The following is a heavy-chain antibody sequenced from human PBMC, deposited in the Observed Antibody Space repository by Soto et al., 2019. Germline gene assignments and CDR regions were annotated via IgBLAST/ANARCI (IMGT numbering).Heavy chain of an antibody. V-gene: IGHV5-51*01. CDR1: GYSFTSYW. Sequence: EVQLVQSGAEVKKPGESLKISCKGSGYSFTSYWIGWVRQMPGKGLEWMGIIYPGDSDTRYSPSFQGQVTISADKSISTAYLQWSSLKASDTAMYYCARTVYSYGYEYGWFDPWGQGTLVTVSS. CDR3: ARTVYSYGYEYGWFDP. J-gene: IGHJ5*02. D-gene: IGHD5-18*01. CDR2: IYPGDSDT.